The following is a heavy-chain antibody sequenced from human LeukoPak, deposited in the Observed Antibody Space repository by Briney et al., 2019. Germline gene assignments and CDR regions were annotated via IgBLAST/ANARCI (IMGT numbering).Heavy chain of an antibody. J-gene: IGHJ6*02. CDR1: GFTFSSYA. D-gene: IGHD3-22*01. V-gene: IGHV3-30-3*01. Sequence: GGSLRLSCAASGFTFSSYAMHWVRQAPGKGLEWVAVISYDGSNKYYADSVKGRFTISRDNSKNTLYLQMNSLRAEDTAVYYCARGWDYYESSGPTGMDVWGQGTTVTVSS. CDR3: ARGWDYYESSGPTGMDV. CDR2: ISYDGSNK.